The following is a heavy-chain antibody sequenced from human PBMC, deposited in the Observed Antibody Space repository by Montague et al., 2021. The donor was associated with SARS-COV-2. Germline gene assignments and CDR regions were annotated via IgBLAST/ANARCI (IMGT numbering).Heavy chain of an antibody. CDR2: INYSGST. D-gene: IGHD3-10*01. CDR1: GGSFSGYY. J-gene: IGHJ4*02. V-gene: IGHV4-34*01. CDR3: ARVTRTIKVLLFGDSLIRYDFDN. Sequence: SETLSLTCAVYGGSFSGYYWTWIRQPPGKGLEWIGQINYSGSTNYNPSLKSRVTISVDTSKNQFSLKLSSVTAADTAVYYCARVTRTIKVLLFGDSLIRYDFDNWGQGTLVTVSS.